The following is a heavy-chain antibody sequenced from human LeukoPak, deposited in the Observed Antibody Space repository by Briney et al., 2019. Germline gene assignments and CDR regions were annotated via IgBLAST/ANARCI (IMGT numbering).Heavy chain of an antibody. V-gene: IGHV4-39*01. D-gene: IGHD3-3*01. CDR1: GGSISSSSYY. Sequence: ASETLSLTCTVSGGSISSSSYYWGWIRQPPGKGLEWIGGIYYSGSTYYNPSLKSRVTISVDTSKNQFSLKLSSVTAADTAVYYCARPRITISGVVIDAFDIWGQGTMVTVSS. J-gene: IGHJ3*02. CDR3: ARPRITISGVVIDAFDI. CDR2: IYYSGST.